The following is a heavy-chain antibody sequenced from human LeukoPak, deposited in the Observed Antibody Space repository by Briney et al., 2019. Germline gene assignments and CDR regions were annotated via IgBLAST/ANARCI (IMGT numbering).Heavy chain of an antibody. J-gene: IGHJ4*02. CDR3: ARDVVLLWFGELSPDYFDY. Sequence: GGSLRLSCAASGFTFSRYWVNWVRQAPGKGLEWVANIKQDGSEKYYVDSVKGRFTISRDNAKNSLYLQMNSLRAEDTAVYYCARDVVLLWFGELSPDYFDYWGQGTLVTVSS. CDR2: IKQDGSEK. CDR1: GFTFSRYW. V-gene: IGHV3-7*01. D-gene: IGHD3-10*01.